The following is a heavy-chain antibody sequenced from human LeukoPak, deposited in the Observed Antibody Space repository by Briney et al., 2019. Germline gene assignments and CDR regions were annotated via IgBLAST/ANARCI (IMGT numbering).Heavy chain of an antibody. J-gene: IGHJ3*02. Sequence: PGGSLRLSCAASGFTFSNAWMSWVRQAPGKGLEWVGRIKSKTDGGTTDYAAPVKGRFTISRDDSKNTLYLQMNSLKTEDTAVYYCTTDQWIWGVGVHIWGQGTMVTVSS. CDR2: IKSKTDGGTT. CDR3: TTDQWIWGVGVHI. V-gene: IGHV3-15*01. D-gene: IGHD5-12*01. CDR1: GFTFSNAW.